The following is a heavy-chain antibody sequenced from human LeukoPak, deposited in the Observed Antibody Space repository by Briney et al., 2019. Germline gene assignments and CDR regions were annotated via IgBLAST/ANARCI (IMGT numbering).Heavy chain of an antibody. CDR2: MYSGDST. V-gene: IGHV3-53*01. CDR3: ARADGYSSWFVH. CDR1: GFTVRSNY. Sequence: GGSPRLSCAASGFTVRSNYMTWVRQAPGKGLEWVSVMYSGDSTYYDDSVKGRFTISRDNSKNTLDLQMNSLRDEDTGVYYCARADGYSSWFVHWGQGTLVTVAS. D-gene: IGHD5-18*01. J-gene: IGHJ5*02.